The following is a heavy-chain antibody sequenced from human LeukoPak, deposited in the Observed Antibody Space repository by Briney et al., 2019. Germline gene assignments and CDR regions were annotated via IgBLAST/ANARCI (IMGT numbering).Heavy chain of an antibody. D-gene: IGHD6-13*01. J-gene: IGHJ6*02. CDR3: AREPSIAAAGMNPTQDGMDV. Sequence: HPGGSLRLSCAASGFTFSSYAMSWVRQAPGKGLEWVSAMSASGGSTYYADSVKGRFTISRDNSKNTLYLQMNSLRAEDTAVYYCAREPSIAAAGMNPTQDGMDVWGQGTTVTVSS. CDR2: MSASGGST. CDR1: GFTFSSYA. V-gene: IGHV3-23*01.